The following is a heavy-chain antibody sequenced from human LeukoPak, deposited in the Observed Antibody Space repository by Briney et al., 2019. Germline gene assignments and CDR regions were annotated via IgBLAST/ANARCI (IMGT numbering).Heavy chain of an antibody. J-gene: IGHJ4*02. CDR1: GGSISSYY. Sequence: PSETLSLTCTVSGGSISSYYWSWIRQPPGKGLEWIGYIYYSGSTNYNPSLKSRVTISVDTSKNQFSLKLSSVTAADTAVYYCASTFWSGYFAYWGQGTLVTVSS. CDR2: IYYSGST. V-gene: IGHV4-59*08. D-gene: IGHD3-3*01. CDR3: ASTFWSGYFAY.